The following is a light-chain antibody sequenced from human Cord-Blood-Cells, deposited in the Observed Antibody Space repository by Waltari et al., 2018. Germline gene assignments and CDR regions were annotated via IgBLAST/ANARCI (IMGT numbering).Light chain of an antibody. V-gene: IGLV2-14*03. J-gene: IGLJ1*01. CDR3: SSYTSSSTYV. CDR2: DVS. CDR1: SSDVGGYNY. Sequence: QSALTQPASVSGSPGQSITISCTGTSSDVGGYNYVSWYQQHPGKAPKLMIYDVSNRPSGVSNRFSGSKSGNTASLPISGRQAEDEADYYCSSYTSSSTYVFGTGTKVTVL.